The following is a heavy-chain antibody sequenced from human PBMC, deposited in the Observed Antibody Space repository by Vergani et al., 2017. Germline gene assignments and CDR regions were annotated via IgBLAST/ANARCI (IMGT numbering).Heavy chain of an antibody. Sequence: QVQLVESGGGVVQPGRSLRLSCAASGFTFSSYAIHWVRQAPGKGLEWVAVISYDGSNKYYADSVKGRFTISRDNSKNTLYLQMNSLRAEDTAVYYCARDLAGSDYYYMDVWGKGTTVTVSS. CDR3: ARDLAGSDYYYMDV. CDR1: GFTFSSYA. CDR2: ISYDGSNK. V-gene: IGHV3-30-3*01. J-gene: IGHJ6*03. D-gene: IGHD3-10*01.